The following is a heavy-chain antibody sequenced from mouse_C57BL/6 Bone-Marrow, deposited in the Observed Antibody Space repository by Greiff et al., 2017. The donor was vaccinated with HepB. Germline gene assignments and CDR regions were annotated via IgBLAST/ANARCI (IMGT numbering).Heavy chain of an antibody. D-gene: IGHD2-4*01. V-gene: IGHV1-42*01. CDR1: GYSFTGYY. Sequence: VQLQQSGPELVKPGASVKISCKASGYSFTGYYMNWVKQSPEKGLEWIGEINPSTGDTTYNQKFKAKATLTVDKSSSTAYMQLKSLTSEDSAVYYSAKNDYDGAMDYRGHGTTVALYS. J-gene: IGHJ4*01. CDR3: AKNDYDGAMDY. CDR2: INPSTGDT.